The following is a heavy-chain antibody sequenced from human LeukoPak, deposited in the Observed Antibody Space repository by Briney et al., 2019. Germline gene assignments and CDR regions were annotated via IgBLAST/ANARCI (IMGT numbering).Heavy chain of an antibody. D-gene: IGHD6-13*01. J-gene: IGHJ4*02. CDR2: ISAYNGNT. Sequence: ASVKVSCKASGYTVTSFGISWVRQAPGQGLEWMGWISAYNGNTNYAQKLQGRVTMTTDTSTSTVYMELRSLTSDDTAVYYCARARGSSWLFFDYWGQGTLVTVSS. V-gene: IGHV1-18*04. CDR3: ARARGSSWLFFDY. CDR1: GYTVTSFG.